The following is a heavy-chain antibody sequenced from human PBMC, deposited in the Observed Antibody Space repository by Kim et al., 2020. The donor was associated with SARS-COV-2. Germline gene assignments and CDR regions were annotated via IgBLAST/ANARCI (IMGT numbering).Heavy chain of an antibody. J-gene: IGHJ4*02. D-gene: IGHD3-22*01. V-gene: IGHV4-59*01. CDR3: ARESYDSSGYQSPYFDY. Sequence: SETLSLTCTVSGGSISSYYWSWIRQPPEKGLEWIGYIYYSGSTNYNPSLKSRVTISVDTSKNQFSLKLSSVTAADTAMYYCARESYDSSGYQSPYFDYWGQGTLVTVSS. CDR2: IYYSGST. CDR1: GGSISSYY.